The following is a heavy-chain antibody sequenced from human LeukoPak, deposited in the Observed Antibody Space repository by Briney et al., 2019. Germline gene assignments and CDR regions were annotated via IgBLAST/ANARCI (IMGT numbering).Heavy chain of an antibody. J-gene: IGHJ4*02. V-gene: IGHV4-61*02. CDR2: IYTSGST. D-gene: IGHD1-26*01. CDR3: ARGLYSGNREDYFDY. CDR1: GGSISSGSYY. Sequence: SETLSLTCTVSGGSISSGSYYWSWIRRPAGKGLEWIGRIYTSGSTNYNPSLKSRVTISVDTSKNQFSLKLSSVTAADTAVYYCARGLYSGNREDYFDYWGQGTLVTVSS.